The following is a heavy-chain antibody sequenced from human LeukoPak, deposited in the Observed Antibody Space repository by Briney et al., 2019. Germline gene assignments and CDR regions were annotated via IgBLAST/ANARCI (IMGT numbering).Heavy chain of an antibody. CDR3: ARLFEASSWYEYYYYYGMDV. CDR2: ISSNSSYI. CDR1: GFTFSSYS. D-gene: IGHD6-13*01. Sequence: GGSLRLSCAASGFTFSSYSMNWVRQAPGTGLEGVSSISSNSSYIYYADSVKGRFTISRDNAKNSLYLQMNSLRAEDTAVYYCARLFEASSWYEYYYYYGMDVWGQGTTVTVSS. J-gene: IGHJ6*02. V-gene: IGHV3-21*01.